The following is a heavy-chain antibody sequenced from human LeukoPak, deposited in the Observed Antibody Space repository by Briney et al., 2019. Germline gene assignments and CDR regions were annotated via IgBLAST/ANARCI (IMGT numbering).Heavy chain of an antibody. CDR2: IIPILGIA. J-gene: IGHJ6*02. V-gene: IGHV1-69*04. D-gene: IGHD5-24*01. Sequence: GASVKVSCKASGGTFSSYAISWVRQAPGQGLEWMGRIIPILGIANYAQKFQGRVTITADKSTSTAYMELSSLRSEDTAVYYCARDTHNPDREMATTLYYYYGMDVWGQGTTVTVSS. CDR1: GGTFSSYA. CDR3: ARDTHNPDREMATTLYYYYGMDV.